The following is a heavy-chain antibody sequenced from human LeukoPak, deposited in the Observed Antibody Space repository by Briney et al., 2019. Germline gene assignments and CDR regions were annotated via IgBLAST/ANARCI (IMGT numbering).Heavy chain of an antibody. J-gene: IGHJ4*02. Sequence: SETLSLTCTLSGGSISSAGSYYWGWIRQPPGKGLEWIGSMSHSGSTYFNPSLESRGSILLDTSKRQFSLKVTSVSAADTAVYYCARGRFRSTWYCDFWGQGVLVTVSS. V-gene: IGHV4-39*07. CDR1: GGSISSAGSYY. D-gene: IGHD6-13*01. CDR2: MSHSGST. CDR3: ARGRFRSTWYCDF.